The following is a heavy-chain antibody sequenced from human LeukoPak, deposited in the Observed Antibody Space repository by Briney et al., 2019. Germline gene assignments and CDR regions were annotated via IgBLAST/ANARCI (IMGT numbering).Heavy chain of an antibody. Sequence: GGSLRLSRAASGFTFSSYSMNWVRQAPGKGLEWVSYISSSSSTIYYADSVKGRFTISRDNAKNSLYLQMNSLRAEDTAVYYCAREGYGDYVGYSFDYWGQGTLVTVSS. J-gene: IGHJ4*02. CDR3: AREGYGDYVGYSFDY. CDR1: GFTFSSYS. CDR2: ISSSSSTI. D-gene: IGHD4-17*01. V-gene: IGHV3-48*01.